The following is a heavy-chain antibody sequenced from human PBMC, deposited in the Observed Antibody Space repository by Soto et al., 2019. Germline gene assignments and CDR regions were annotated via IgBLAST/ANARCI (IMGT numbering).Heavy chain of an antibody. CDR3: ARDKNYGGRGWFDP. CDR1: GGSIGIANYY. J-gene: IGHJ5*02. D-gene: IGHD4-17*01. CDR2: IYYTGST. V-gene: IGHV4-31*03. Sequence: KPSETLSLTCTVSGGSIGIANYYWSWIRQHPGKGLEWIGYIYYTGSTYYNPSLKSRVTLSIDTSKNQFSLRLNSVTAADTAVCYCARDKNYGGRGWFDPWGQGSLVTVSS.